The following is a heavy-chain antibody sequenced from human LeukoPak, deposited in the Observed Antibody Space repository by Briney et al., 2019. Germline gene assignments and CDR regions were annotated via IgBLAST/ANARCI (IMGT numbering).Heavy chain of an antibody. CDR3: ARRGEGYSYGLYY. CDR2: INHRGST. D-gene: IGHD5-18*01. J-gene: IGHJ4*02. CDR1: GGAFSGHY. V-gene: IGHV4-34*01. Sequence: SETLSLTCAVYGGAFSGHYWSWIRQPPGKGLEWIGEINHRGSTNYNPSLKSRVTISVDTSKNQFSLKLSSVTAADTAVYYCARRGEGYSYGLYYWGQGTLVTVSS.